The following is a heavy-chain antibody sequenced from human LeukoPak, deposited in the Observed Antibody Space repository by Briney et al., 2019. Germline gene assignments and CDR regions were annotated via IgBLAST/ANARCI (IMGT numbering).Heavy chain of an antibody. CDR3: ATKYYYDSSGYVPYYFDY. D-gene: IGHD3-22*01. Sequence: GESLEISCQGSGYSFTSYWIGWVRQMPGKGLEWMGIIYPGDSDTRYSPPFQGQVTISADKSISTAYLQWSSLKASDTAMYYCATKYYYDSSGYVPYYFDYWGQGTLVTVSS. J-gene: IGHJ4*02. CDR2: IYPGDSDT. CDR1: GYSFTSYW. V-gene: IGHV5-51*01.